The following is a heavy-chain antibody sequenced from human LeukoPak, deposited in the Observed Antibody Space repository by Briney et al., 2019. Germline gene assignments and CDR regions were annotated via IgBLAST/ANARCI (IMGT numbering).Heavy chain of an antibody. CDR3: ARVPRSYYYYYYMDV. CDR1: GGSISGYH. Sequence: SETLSLTCNVSGGSISGYHWSWIRQPPGKGLEWLGYIYYSGSSNYNPSLKSRVTISADTSKNQFSLKLSSVTAADTAVYYCARVPRSYYYYYYMDVWGIGTTVTVSS. V-gene: IGHV4-59*01. CDR2: IYYSGSS. J-gene: IGHJ6*03.